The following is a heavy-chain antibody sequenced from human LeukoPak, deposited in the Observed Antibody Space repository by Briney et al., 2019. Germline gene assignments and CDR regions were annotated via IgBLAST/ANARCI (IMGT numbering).Heavy chain of an antibody. Sequence: GGSLRLSCAASGFTFSDYYMSWIRQAPGKGLEWVSYISSSGSTIYYADSVKGRFTISRDNAKNSLYLQMNSLRAEDTAVYYCARNPRVAVAGVGGFWFDPWGQGTLVTVSS. J-gene: IGHJ5*02. D-gene: IGHD6-19*01. CDR1: GFTFSDYY. V-gene: IGHV3-11*01. CDR2: ISSSGSTI. CDR3: ARNPRVAVAGVGGFWFDP.